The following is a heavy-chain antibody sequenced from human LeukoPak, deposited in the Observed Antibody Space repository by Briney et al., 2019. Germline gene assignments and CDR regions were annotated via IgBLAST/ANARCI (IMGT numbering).Heavy chain of an antibody. J-gene: IGHJ4*02. D-gene: IGHD6-19*01. V-gene: IGHV3-9*01. CDR2: VSWNSGSI. CDR3: AKASSYSSGWHDY. CDR1: GFTFDDYA. Sequence: GGSLRLSCAASGFTFDDYAMHWVRQAPGKGLEWVSGVSWNSGSIGYADSVKGRFTISRDNAKNSLYLQMNSLRAEDTALYYCAKASSYSSGWHDYWGRGTLVTVSS.